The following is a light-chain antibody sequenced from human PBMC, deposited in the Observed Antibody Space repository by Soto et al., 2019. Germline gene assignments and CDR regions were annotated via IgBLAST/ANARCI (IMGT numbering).Light chain of an antibody. CDR1: QGIRND. Sequence: AIQLTQSPSSLSASVGDRVTITCRASQGIRNDLGWYQQKPGKAPKFLIYAASSLQSGVPSRFSGNSSGTDFTLTISSLQPEDFATYYCLQDYNYPGTFGQGTKVDIK. CDR3: LQDYNYPGT. CDR2: AAS. V-gene: IGKV1-6*01. J-gene: IGKJ1*01.